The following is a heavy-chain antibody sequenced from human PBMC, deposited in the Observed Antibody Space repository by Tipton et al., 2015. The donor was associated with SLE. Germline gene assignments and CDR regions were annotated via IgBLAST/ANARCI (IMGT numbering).Heavy chain of an antibody. Sequence: TLSLTCTVSGGSISSHYWSWIRQPDGKGLEWIGRIYTSGSTNYNPSLKSRVTISADTSKNQFSLKLSSVTAADTAVYYCASGGYGSGSHYLGGWFDPWGRGTLVTVSS. J-gene: IGHJ5*02. D-gene: IGHD3-10*01. V-gene: IGHV4-4*07. CDR1: GGSISSHY. CDR3: ASGGYGSGSHYLGGWFDP. CDR2: IYTSGST.